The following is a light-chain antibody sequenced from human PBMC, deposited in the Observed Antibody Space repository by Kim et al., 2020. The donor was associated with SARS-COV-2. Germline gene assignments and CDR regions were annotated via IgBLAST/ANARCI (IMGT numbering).Light chain of an antibody. CDR1: CSNIGGNN. Sequence: GQRVYISCSGSCSNIGGNNVNWYQHIPGRAPRLLIHTNRQRPSGVPDRFAGSKSDTTASLANSGLQSDDEAEYYCAAWDGRLNAYVFGTGTKVTVL. V-gene: IGLV1-44*01. CDR3: AAWDGRLNAYV. CDR2: TNR. J-gene: IGLJ1*01.